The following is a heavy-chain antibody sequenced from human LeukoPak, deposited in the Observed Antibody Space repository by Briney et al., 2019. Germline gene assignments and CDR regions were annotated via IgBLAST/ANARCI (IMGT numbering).Heavy chain of an antibody. V-gene: IGHV3-33*01. J-gene: IGHJ4*02. CDR2: IWYDGSNK. Sequence: QPGGSLRLSCAASGFTFSSYGMHWVRQAPGKGLEWVAVIWYDGSNKYYADSVKGRFTISRDNSKNTLYLQMNSLRAEDTAVYYCARDGGGYGSGSYPDYWGQGTLVTVSS. CDR1: GFTFSSYG. CDR3: ARDGGGYGSGSYPDY. D-gene: IGHD3-10*01.